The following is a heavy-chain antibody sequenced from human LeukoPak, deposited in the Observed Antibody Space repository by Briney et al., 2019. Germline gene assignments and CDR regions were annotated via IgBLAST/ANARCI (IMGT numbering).Heavy chain of an antibody. J-gene: IGHJ4*02. D-gene: IGHD6-19*01. CDR1: GYSFINYG. V-gene: IGHV1-18*01. CDR3: ARGGGVWSGDY. Sequence: ASVKVSCKASGYSFINYGITWVRQAPGQGLEWMGWISASSGNTNYAQRLQGRVTMTTEASTSTAYMELRSLGSDDTAVYYCARGGGVWSGDYWGQGTLVTVSS. CDR2: ISASSGNT.